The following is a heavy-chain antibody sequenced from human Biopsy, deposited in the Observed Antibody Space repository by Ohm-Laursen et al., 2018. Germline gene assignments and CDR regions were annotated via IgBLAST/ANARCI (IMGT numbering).Heavy chain of an antibody. J-gene: IGHJ4*02. CDR1: GFSFSDYH. CDR3: ARARDDFVVVPAAFFDF. V-gene: IGHV3-11*01. CDR2: ISGGGTI. D-gene: IGHD2-15*01. Sequence: SLRLSCAASGFSFSDYHMRWIRQAPGRGLERVSYISGGGTIYYGDSMKGRVTISRDNAKNSLYLRMNSLRAEDTAVYFCARARDDFVVVPAAFFDFWGQGTLVTVSS.